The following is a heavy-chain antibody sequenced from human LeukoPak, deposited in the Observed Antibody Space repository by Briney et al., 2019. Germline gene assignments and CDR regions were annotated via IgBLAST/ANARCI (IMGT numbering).Heavy chain of an antibody. J-gene: IGHJ4*02. CDR1: GYTFTGYY. D-gene: IGHD1/OR15-1a*01. CDR2: INPNSGGT. Sequence: GASVKVSCKASGYTFTGYYMHWVRQVPGQGLEWMGWINPNSGGTEYAQKFQGRVTMTRDTSISTAYMELNRLRSDDTAVYYCARVMNREGTNYWGQGTLVTVSS. V-gene: IGHV1-2*02. CDR3: ARVMNREGTNY.